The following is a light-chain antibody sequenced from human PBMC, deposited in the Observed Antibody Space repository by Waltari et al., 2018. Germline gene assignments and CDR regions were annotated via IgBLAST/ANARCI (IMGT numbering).Light chain of an antibody. CDR1: QSVSSN. V-gene: IGKV3-15*01. CDR3: QQYDNWPPAYT. J-gene: IGKJ2*01. CDR2: GAS. Sequence: EIVMTQSLATLSVSPGERVTLSCRASQSVSSNLAWYQQNPGQAPRLLIYGASTRATGIPARFSGSGSGTEFTLTISSLQSEDFAVYYCQQYDNWPPAYTFGQGTKLEI.